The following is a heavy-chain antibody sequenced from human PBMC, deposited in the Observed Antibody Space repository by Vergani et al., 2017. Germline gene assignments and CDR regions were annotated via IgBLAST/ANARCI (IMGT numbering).Heavy chain of an antibody. J-gene: IGHJ2*01. CDR3: ARGSWYFDL. Sequence: QVQLQESGPGLVKPSETLSLTCTVSGGSISSYYWSWIRQPPGKGLEWIGYIYYSGSTNYNPSLKSRVTISVDTSKNQFSLKLTSATAADTAVYYCARGSWYFDLWGRGTLVTVSS. V-gene: IGHV4-59*01. CDR1: GGSISSYY. CDR2: IYYSGST.